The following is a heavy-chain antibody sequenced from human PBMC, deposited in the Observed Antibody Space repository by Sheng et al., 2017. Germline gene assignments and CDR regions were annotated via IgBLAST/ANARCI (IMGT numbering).Heavy chain of an antibody. CDR2: ITWNSGII. V-gene: IGHV3-9*01. D-gene: IGHD1-26*01. J-gene: IGHJ4*02. CDR1: GFAFDDYA. Sequence: EVQLVESGGGLVQPGRSLRLSCAASGFAFDDYAMNWVRQAPGKGLEWVSGITWNSGIIGYADSVEGRFTISRDNAKNSLYLQMNSLRAEDTALYYCAKDISVGAAPYYFDYWGQGTLVTVSS. CDR3: AKDISVGAAPYYFDY.